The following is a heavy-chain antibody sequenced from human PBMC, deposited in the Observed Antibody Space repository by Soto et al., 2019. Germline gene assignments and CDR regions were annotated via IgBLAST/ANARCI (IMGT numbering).Heavy chain of an antibody. Sequence: ASVKDSCKASGYTFTGYYMHWVRQAPGQGLEWMGWINPNSGGKNYAQKFQGWVTMTRDTSISTAHMELSRRRADATAVHYGARGGSERNWFDSWGQGTLVTVSS. J-gene: IGHJ5*01. CDR2: INPNSGGK. CDR1: GYTFTGYY. D-gene: IGHD1-26*01. CDR3: ARGGSERNWFDS. V-gene: IGHV1-2*04.